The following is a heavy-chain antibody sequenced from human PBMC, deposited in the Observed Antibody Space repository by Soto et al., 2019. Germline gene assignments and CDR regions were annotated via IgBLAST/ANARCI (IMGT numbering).Heavy chain of an antibody. V-gene: IGHV4-34*02. J-gene: IGHJ5*02. CDR3: ATRITVFGLLIPPFDP. Sequence: QVHQQQGGAGLLKPSETLSLTCAVYVGSVNGYYWNWIRQPPGKGLEWIGEINHTGGTHYNPSLKSRVTMSVDTSKNQFSLRLSSVTAADTAIYYCATRITVFGLLIPPFDPWGQGTQVTVSS. D-gene: IGHD3-3*01. CDR1: VGSVNGYY. CDR2: INHTGGT.